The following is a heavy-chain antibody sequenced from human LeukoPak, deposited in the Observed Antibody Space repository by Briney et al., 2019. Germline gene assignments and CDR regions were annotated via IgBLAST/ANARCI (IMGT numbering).Heavy chain of an antibody. CDR2: IQYDGSNQ. Sequence: GGSLRLSCAASPFTFSSYGMHWVRQAPGKGLEWVAYIQYDGSNQQYADSVKGRFSISRDSSKNILYLQMNSLRAEDTAVYYCVRGPTYYYDSSGYWVFDYWGQGTLVTVSS. J-gene: IGHJ4*02. D-gene: IGHD3-22*01. CDR1: PFTFSSYG. V-gene: IGHV3-30*02. CDR3: VRGPTYYYDSSGYWVFDY.